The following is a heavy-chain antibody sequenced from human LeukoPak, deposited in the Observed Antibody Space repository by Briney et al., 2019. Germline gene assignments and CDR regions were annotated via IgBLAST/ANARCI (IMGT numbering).Heavy chain of an antibody. CDR1: GDSVSSNSAA. Sequence: PSQTLSLTCAISGDSVSSNSAAWNWIRQSPSRGLEWLGRTYYRSKWYNDYAVSVKSRITINPDTSKNQFSLQLNSVTPEDTAVYYCARELFVVVPAAILYYYYYMDVWGKGTTVTVSS. J-gene: IGHJ6*03. D-gene: IGHD2-2*02. CDR2: TYYRSKWYN. V-gene: IGHV6-1*01. CDR3: ARELFVVVPAAILYYYYYMDV.